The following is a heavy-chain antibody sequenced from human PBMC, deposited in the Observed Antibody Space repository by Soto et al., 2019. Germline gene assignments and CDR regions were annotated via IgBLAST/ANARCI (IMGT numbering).Heavy chain of an antibody. D-gene: IGHD6-19*01. CDR1: GRSISSYY. CDR2: IYYSGST. CDR3: ARQYSSGWHNWFDR. Sequence: SETLSLTGTASGRSISSYYWRWIRQPPGKGLEWIGYIYYSGSTSYNPSLKSRVTISVDTSKNQFSLKLRSVTAADTAVYYCARQYSSGWHNWFDRWGQGTLVTVS. V-gene: IGHV4-59*01. J-gene: IGHJ5*02.